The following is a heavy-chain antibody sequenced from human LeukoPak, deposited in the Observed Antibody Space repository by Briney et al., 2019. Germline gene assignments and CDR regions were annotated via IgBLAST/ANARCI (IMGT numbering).Heavy chain of an antibody. D-gene: IGHD1-26*01. CDR3: ARARSGSYGRSYYFDY. CDR1: GYTFTSYG. V-gene: IGHV1-18*01. CDR2: ISAYNGNT. Sequence: ASVKVSCRASGYTFTSYGISWVRQAPGQGLEWMGWISAYNGNTNYAQKLQGRVTMTTDTSTSTAYMELRSLRSDDTAVYYCARARSGSYGRSYYFDYWGQGTLVTVSS. J-gene: IGHJ4*02.